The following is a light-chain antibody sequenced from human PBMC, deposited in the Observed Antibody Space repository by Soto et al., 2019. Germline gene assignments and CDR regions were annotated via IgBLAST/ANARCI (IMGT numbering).Light chain of an antibody. CDR3: ASWDDRLGAVI. V-gene: IGLV1-47*01. Sequence: QSVLTQPPSMFGTPGQRVAISCSGGSSNVGRNYVYWYQQLPGTAPKLLISRNDQRPSGVPDRFSGSKSGTSGSLAISGLRSEDEAVYYCASWDDRLGAVIFGGGTKLTVL. CDR2: RND. CDR1: SSNVGRNY. J-gene: IGLJ2*01.